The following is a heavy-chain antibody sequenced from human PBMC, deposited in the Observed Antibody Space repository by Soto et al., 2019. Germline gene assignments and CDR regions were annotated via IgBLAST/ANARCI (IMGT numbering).Heavy chain of an antibody. D-gene: IGHD1-26*01. Sequence: EVQLLESGGGLVQPGGSLRLSCAASGFTFSSYAMSWVRQAPGKGLEWVSTISGSGGIAYYADSVKGRFTISRDNSKNTLHLQMNSLRADDTAVYYCAKDGASGSYPPYYYYGMDVWGQGTTVTVSS. J-gene: IGHJ6*02. CDR2: ISGSGGIA. V-gene: IGHV3-23*01. CDR1: GFTFSSYA. CDR3: AKDGASGSYPPYYYYGMDV.